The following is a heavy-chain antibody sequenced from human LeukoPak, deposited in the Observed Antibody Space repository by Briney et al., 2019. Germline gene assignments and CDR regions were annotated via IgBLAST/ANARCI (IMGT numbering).Heavy chain of an antibody. Sequence: PSETLSLTCIVSGGSISSSDYYWGWIRQPPGKGLEWIATIYYSGSTYYNPSLRSRVTISVDTFKNQFSLRLSSVTAADTAVYYCARPSLDYGGIDAFDFWGQGTLVTVSS. J-gene: IGHJ3*01. CDR1: GGSISSSDYY. D-gene: IGHD4-23*01. CDR2: IYYSGST. V-gene: IGHV4-39*01. CDR3: ARPSLDYGGIDAFDF.